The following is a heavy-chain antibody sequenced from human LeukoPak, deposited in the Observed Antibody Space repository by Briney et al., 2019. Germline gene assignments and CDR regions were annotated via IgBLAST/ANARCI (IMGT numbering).Heavy chain of an antibody. J-gene: IGHJ4*02. V-gene: IGHV1-2*02. D-gene: IGHD3-3*01. CDR2: INPNSGGT. Sequence: ASVKVSCKASGYTFTGYYMHWVRQAPGQGLEWMGWINPNSGGTNYAQKFQGRVTMTRDTSISTAYMELSRLRSDDTAVYYYARDSLTIFGVVFSLYYLDYWGQGTLVTVSS. CDR3: ARDSLTIFGVVFSLYYLDY. CDR1: GYTFTGYY.